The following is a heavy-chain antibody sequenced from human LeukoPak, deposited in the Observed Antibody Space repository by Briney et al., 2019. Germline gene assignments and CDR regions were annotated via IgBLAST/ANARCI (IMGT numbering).Heavy chain of an antibody. Sequence: GGSLRLSCAASGFTFSTYAMSWVRQAPGKGLDWLSAISGSGGSTYYADSVKGRFTISRDNSKNTLYLQLDSLRAEDTAVHYCAKVSLGTAMTSWGQGTLVTVSS. J-gene: IGHJ5*02. CDR1: GFTFSTYA. V-gene: IGHV3-23*01. D-gene: IGHD5-18*01. CDR3: AKVSLGTAMTS. CDR2: ISGSGGST.